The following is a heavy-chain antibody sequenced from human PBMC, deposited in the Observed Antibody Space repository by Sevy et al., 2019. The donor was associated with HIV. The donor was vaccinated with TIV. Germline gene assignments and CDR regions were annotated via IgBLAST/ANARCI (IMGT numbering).Heavy chain of an antibody. Sequence: ASVKVSCKASGYTFTSYDINWVRQAAGQGLEWVGWMTPSSRETGYAQKFEGRITMTGDTSISTAYLELSSLTSEDTAVXXXAXNLYGSGTFDYWGQGTLVTVSS. D-gene: IGHD3-10*01. J-gene: IGHJ4*02. V-gene: IGHV1-8*01. CDR1: GYTFTSYD. CDR3: AXNLYGSGTFDY. CDR2: MTPSSRET.